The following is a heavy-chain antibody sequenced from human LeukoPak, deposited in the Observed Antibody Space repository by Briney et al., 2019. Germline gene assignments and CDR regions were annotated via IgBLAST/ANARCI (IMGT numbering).Heavy chain of an antibody. J-gene: IGHJ4*02. CDR3: ARIHNLGILAHFDY. D-gene: IGHD1-1*01. Sequence: PGGSLRLSCAASGFTFSSYWMHRVRQAPGKGLEWVSYINSGGSTLYYADSVKGRFTISRDNAKNSLYLQMNSLRAEDTAVYYCARIHNLGILAHFDYWGQGTLVTVSS. CDR1: GFTFSSYW. V-gene: IGHV3-48*04. CDR2: INSGGSTL.